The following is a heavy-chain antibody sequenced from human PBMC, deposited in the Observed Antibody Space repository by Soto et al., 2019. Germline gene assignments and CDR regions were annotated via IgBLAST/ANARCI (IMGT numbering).Heavy chain of an antibody. CDR3: ARGFSDIWSGNVYGMDV. CDR1: GFTFSSYS. V-gene: IGHV3-21*06. Sequence: GGSLRLSCAASGFTFSSYSINWVRQTPGKGLEWVSSISGNKNHIYYADSLRGRFTVSRDNAKNSLYLQLNSLRAEDTGVYYCARGFSDIWSGNVYGMDVWGQGTTVTVSS. D-gene: IGHD3-3*01. J-gene: IGHJ6*02. CDR2: ISGNKNHI.